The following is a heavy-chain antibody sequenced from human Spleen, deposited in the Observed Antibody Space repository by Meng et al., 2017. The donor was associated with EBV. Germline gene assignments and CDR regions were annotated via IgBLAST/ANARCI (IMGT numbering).Heavy chain of an antibody. CDR2: IIPFSGTT. V-gene: IGHV1-69*06. CDR3: ARENSNWMDYYFDY. J-gene: IGHJ4*02. Sequence: QVQLVQSGAELREPGSSVKVSCKASGGNFNSFAFNWVRQAPGQGLEWVGGIIPFSGTTKYAEKFEGRVLVTVDTSTTTAYMEVSRLRYEDTAVYYCARENSNWMDYYFDYWGQGTLVTVAS. CDR1: GGNFNSFA. D-gene: IGHD1-1*01.